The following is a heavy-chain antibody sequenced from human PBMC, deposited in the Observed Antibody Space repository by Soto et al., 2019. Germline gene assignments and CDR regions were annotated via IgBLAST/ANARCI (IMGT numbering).Heavy chain of an antibody. V-gene: IGHV3-48*01. CDR2: ISSGGVTI. Sequence: EVQLVESGGGLVQPGGSLRLSCAASGFTFSSYSMNWVRQTPGKGLEWVSYISSGGVTIYYADSVKGRFTVSRDNAKDSLYLQMNSLSAEDTAVYYCARNLYCSGGSCPWGYWGQGTLVTVSS. CDR1: GFTFSSYS. CDR3: ARNLYCSGGSCPWGY. J-gene: IGHJ4*02. D-gene: IGHD2-15*01.